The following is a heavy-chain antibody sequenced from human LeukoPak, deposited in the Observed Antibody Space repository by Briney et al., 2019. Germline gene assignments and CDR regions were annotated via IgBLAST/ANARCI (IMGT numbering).Heavy chain of an antibody. CDR1: DESFSGYY. CDR3: AREGRGGHNFDY. Sequence: SETLSLTCAVSDESFSGYYWNWIRQPPGRGLEWIGEINYSGSTQYHPSLKSRVFMSVDKSKKQVSLKLSSVTVADTAVYYCAREGRGGHNFDYWGQGTLAIVSS. V-gene: IGHV4-34*01. CDR2: INYSGST. D-gene: IGHD2-15*01. J-gene: IGHJ4*02.